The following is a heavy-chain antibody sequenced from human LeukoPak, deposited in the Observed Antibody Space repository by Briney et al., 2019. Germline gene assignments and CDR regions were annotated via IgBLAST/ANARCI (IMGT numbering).Heavy chain of an antibody. Sequence: ASVKVSCKASGYTFTSYGISWVRQAPGQGLEWMGWISAYNGNTNYAQKLQGRVTMTTDTSTSTDYMELRSLRSDDTAVYYCARVYSSGWYQKGFDYWGQGTLVTVSS. D-gene: IGHD6-19*01. CDR1: GYTFTSYG. V-gene: IGHV1-18*01. J-gene: IGHJ4*02. CDR2: ISAYNGNT. CDR3: ARVYSSGWYQKGFDY.